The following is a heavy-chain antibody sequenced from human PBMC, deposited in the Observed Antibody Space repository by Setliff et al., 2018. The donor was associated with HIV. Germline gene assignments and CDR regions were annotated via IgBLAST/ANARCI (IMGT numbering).Heavy chain of an antibody. J-gene: IGHJ2*01. V-gene: IGHV4-39*01. CDR1: GASIGSSTYY. Sequence: SETLSLTCTVSGASIGSSTYYWGCIRQPPGKGLEWIGSIYYSGSTYYNPSLKSRVTISRDTSKNHFSLKLSSVTAADTAIYYCARHPAEGSGSYAALKRYFDLWGRGTLVTVS. CDR3: ARHPAEGSGSYAALKRYFDL. CDR2: IYYSGST. D-gene: IGHD3-10*01.